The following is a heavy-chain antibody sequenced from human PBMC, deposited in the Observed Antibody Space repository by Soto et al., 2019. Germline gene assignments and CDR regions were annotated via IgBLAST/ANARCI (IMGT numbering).Heavy chain of an antibody. J-gene: IGHJ6*02. Sequence: EVQLVESGGGLVKPGGSLRLSCEASGFIFNNAWMNWVRQSPGKGLEWVGHIKSKGDGGTTDYAAPVKGRFIISRDDSKKTWYLQRDSLKTEDTAVYYCTTACGTTCYWSYYGMDVWGQGTTVTVSS. CDR2: IKSKGDGGTT. CDR1: GFIFNNAW. CDR3: TTACGTTCYWSYYGMDV. D-gene: IGHD2-2*01. V-gene: IGHV3-15*01.